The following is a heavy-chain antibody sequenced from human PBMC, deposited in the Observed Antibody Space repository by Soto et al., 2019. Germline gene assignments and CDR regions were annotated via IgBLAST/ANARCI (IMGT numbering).Heavy chain of an antibody. J-gene: IGHJ4*02. CDR3: ARELSNSPDYFDF. Sequence: LSLTCTVSCGSISSDDYYWSWIRQPPGKGLEWIGYIYYSGRTDYNPSLKSRVVISIDTSKNQFSLILSSMSATDTAVYYCARELSNSPDYFDFSGQGTLVTGLL. CDR1: CGSISSDDYY. D-gene: IGHD6-6*01. CDR2: IYYSGRT. V-gene: IGHV4-30-4*01.